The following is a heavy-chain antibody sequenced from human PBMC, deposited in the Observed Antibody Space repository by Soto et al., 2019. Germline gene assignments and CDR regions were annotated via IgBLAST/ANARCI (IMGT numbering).Heavy chain of an antibody. CDR1: GYTFTSYY. J-gene: IGHJ4*02. CDR2: INPSGGST. CDR3: ARGLLASGGSCPLLDY. D-gene: IGHD2-15*01. V-gene: IGHV1-46*03. Sequence: ASVKVSCKASGYTFTSYYMHWVRQAPGQGLEWMGIINPSGGSTSYAQKFQGRVTMTRDTSTSTVYMELSSLRSEDTAVYYCARGLLASGGSCPLLDYWGQGTLVTVSS.